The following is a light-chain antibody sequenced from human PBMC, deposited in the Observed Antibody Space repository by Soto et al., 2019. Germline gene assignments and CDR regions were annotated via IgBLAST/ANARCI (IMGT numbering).Light chain of an antibody. CDR1: QGISSY. CDR3: LQDYNYPLR. CDR2: AAS. V-gene: IGKV1-6*01. Sequence: IQMTQSPSSVSASVGDRVTITCRASQGISSYLAWYQQKPGKAPKLLIYAASTLQSGVPSRFSGSGSGTDFTLTISSLQLEDFSTYYCLQDYNYPLRFGQGTPLGIK. J-gene: IGKJ5*01.